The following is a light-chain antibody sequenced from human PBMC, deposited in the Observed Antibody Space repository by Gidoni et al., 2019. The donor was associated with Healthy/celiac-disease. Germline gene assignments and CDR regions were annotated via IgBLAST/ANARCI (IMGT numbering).Light chain of an antibody. Sequence: DFQMTHSPSSLSASVGDRVTITCRARQSISSYLNWYQQKPGKAPKLLIYGASSLQSGVPSRFSGRGSGTDFTLTISSLQPEDFATYYCQQSYSTPLYTFGQGTKLEIK. J-gene: IGKJ2*01. CDR3: QQSYSTPLYT. V-gene: IGKV1-39*01. CDR1: QSISSY. CDR2: GAS.